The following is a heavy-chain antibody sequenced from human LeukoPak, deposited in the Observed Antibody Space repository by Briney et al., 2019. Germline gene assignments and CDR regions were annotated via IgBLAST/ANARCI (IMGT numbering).Heavy chain of an antibody. CDR2: INPNSGGT. J-gene: IGHJ4*02. D-gene: IGHD4-17*01. V-gene: IGHV1-2*02. CDR1: GYTFTGYY. CDR3: AVNYGDFNTCFDY. Sequence: ASVKVSCNASGYTFTGYYMHWVRQAPGQGLEWMGWINPNSGGTNYAQKFQGRVTMTRDTSISTAYMELSRLRSDDTAVYYCAVNYGDFNTCFDYWGQGTLVTVSS.